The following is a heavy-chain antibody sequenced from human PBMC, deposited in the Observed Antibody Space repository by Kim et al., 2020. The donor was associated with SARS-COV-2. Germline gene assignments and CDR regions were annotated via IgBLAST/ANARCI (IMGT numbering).Heavy chain of an antibody. Sequence: CTERPKYNPSLKSRVTISVETSKNQFSLKLSSVPAADTAVYYCARGFDLWGRGTLVTVSS. CDR2: CTERP. V-gene: IGHV4-59*08. CDR3: ARGFDL. J-gene: IGHJ2*01.